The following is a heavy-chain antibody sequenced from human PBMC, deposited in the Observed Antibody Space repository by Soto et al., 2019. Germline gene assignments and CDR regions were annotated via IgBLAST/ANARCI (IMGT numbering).Heavy chain of an antibody. CDR2: MNPNNGNT. D-gene: IGHD7-27*01. J-gene: IGHJ4*02. Sequence: QVQLVQSGAEVKKPGASVKVSCKAAAYTFTSYDINWVRQATGQDFEWMGWMNPNNGNTAYEQKFQGRVTMTRDTPKSTASMELSSLPSEATAVYYCARGPRNWGVDYWGQGTLVTVSS. V-gene: IGHV1-8*01. CDR3: ARGPRNWGVDY. CDR1: AYTFTSYD.